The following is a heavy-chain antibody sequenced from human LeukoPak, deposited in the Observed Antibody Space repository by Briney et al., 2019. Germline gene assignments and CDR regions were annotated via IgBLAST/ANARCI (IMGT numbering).Heavy chain of an antibody. CDR1: GFTFSTYG. D-gene: IGHD3-22*01. V-gene: IGHV3-33*01. CDR3: ARDQSSSGSFDY. J-gene: IGHJ4*02. Sequence: SGRSLRLSCAASGFTFSTYGMQWVRQAPGKGLGWVAVIWYDGSNKYYADSVKGRFTISRDNSKNTLYLQMNSLRAEDTAVYYCARDQSSSGSFDYWGQGTLVTVSS. CDR2: IWYDGSNK.